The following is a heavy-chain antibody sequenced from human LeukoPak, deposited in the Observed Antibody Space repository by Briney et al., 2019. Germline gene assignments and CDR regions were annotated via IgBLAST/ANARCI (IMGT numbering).Heavy chain of an antibody. Sequence: PGGSLRLSCAASGFTFSTFAMIWVRQPPGKGLEWVSSIFPSSDEIHYADSVRGRFTISRDNSKSTLSLQINSLRAEDTAIYYCATYRQVLLPFESWGRGTLVTVSS. CDR3: ATYRQVLLPFES. J-gene: IGHJ4*02. CDR2: IFPSSDEI. CDR1: GFTFSTFA. D-gene: IGHD2-8*02. V-gene: IGHV3-23*01.